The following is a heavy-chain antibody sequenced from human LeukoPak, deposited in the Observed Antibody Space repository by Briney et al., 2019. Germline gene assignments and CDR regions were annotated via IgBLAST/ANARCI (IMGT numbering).Heavy chain of an antibody. Sequence: ASVKVSCKASGYTSTSYDSNWVRQGTGQGLEWMGWMNPNSGNTGYAQKFQGRVTITRNTSISTAYMELSSLRSEDTAVYYCARGERAYYYDSSGSSSIDYWGQGTLVTFSS. J-gene: IGHJ4*02. V-gene: IGHV1-8*01. D-gene: IGHD3-22*01. CDR1: GYTSTSYD. CDR3: ARGERAYYYDSSGSSSIDY. CDR2: MNPNSGNT.